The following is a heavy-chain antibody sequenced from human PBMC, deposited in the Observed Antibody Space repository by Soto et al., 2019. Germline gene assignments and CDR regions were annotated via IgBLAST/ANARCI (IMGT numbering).Heavy chain of an antibody. D-gene: IGHD6-19*01. J-gene: IGHJ3*02. V-gene: IGHV3-7*05. CDR3: ARAQQWLIPAGAIDI. Sequence: GGSLRLSCAASGFTFSSYWMSWVRQAPGKGLEWVANIKQDGSEKYYVDSVKGRFTISRDNAKNSLYLQMNSLRAEDTAVYYCARAQQWLIPAGAIDIWGQGTMVTVSS. CDR2: IKQDGSEK. CDR1: GFTFSSYW.